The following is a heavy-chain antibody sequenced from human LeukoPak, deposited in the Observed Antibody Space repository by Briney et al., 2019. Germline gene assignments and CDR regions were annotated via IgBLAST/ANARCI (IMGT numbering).Heavy chain of an antibody. CDR3: ARIGYSYGAYYYYYGMDV. D-gene: IGHD5-18*01. V-gene: IGHV3-33*08. J-gene: IGHJ6*02. CDR2: IWYDGSNK. Sequence: GGSLRLSCAAFGFPFSSYGMHWVRQAPGKGLEWVAVIWYDGSNKYYADSVKGRFTISRDNSKNTLYLQMNSLRAEDTAVYYCARIGYSYGAYYYYYGMDVWGQGTTVTVSS. CDR1: GFPFSSYG.